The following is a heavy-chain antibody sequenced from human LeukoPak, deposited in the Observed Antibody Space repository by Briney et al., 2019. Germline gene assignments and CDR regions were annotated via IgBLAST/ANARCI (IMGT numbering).Heavy chain of an antibody. CDR2: INHSGST. D-gene: IGHD2-15*01. CDR1: GGSFSDYY. J-gene: IGHJ5*02. CDR3: ARARGRIRGGSRIWFDP. V-gene: IGHV4-34*01. Sequence: PSETLSLTCAVYGGSFSDYYWSWIRQPPGKGLEWIGEINHSGSTNYNPSLKSRVTISVDTSKNQFSLKLSFVTAADTAVYYCARARGRIRGGSRIWFDPWGQGTLVTVSS.